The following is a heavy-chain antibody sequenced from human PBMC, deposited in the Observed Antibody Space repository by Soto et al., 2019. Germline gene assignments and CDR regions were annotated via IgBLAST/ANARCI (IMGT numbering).Heavy chain of an antibody. V-gene: IGHV3-30-3*01. CDR1: GFSFSISP. CDR2: ISYDGTNK. D-gene: IGHD7-27*01. CDR3: ARDPKTSGGQHWAFNYFDS. J-gene: IGHJ4*02. Sequence: QVQLVESGGGVVQPGRSLRLSCAASGFSFSISPMHWVRQAPGKGPEWVALISYDGTNKFYADSVKGRFTISRDNSKSTLYLQGDSLSPEDAAVYYCARDPKTSGGQHWAFNYFDSWGQGTLVTVSS.